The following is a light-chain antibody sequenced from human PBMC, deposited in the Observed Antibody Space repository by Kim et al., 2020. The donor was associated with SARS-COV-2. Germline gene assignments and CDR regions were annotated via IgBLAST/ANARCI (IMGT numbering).Light chain of an antibody. J-gene: IGLJ2*01. V-gene: IGLV2-14*03. Sequence: QSALTQPASVSGSPGQSITISCTGTNSDIGYYNFVSWYQQHPGKAPKLIIYDVTRRPSEVSNRFSGSKSGNTASLTISGLQTEDEADYYCISYTSSTTLVVVGGGTQLTVL. CDR2: DVT. CDR1: NSDIGYYNF. CDR3: ISYTSSTTLVV.